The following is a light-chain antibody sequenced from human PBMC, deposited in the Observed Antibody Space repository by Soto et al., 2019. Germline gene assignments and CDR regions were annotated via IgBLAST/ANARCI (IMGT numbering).Light chain of an antibody. CDR1: RSDIGAYNY. CDR3: TSYTSSDTLYV. CDR2: EVN. J-gene: IGLJ1*01. V-gene: IGLV2-14*01. Sequence: LTQPASVSGSPGQSITISCTGTRSDIGAYNYVSWYQRHPGKAPQLLIYEVNSRPSGVSNRFSGSKSGNTASLTISGLQPEDEADYYCTSYTSSDTLYVFGSGTKVTVL.